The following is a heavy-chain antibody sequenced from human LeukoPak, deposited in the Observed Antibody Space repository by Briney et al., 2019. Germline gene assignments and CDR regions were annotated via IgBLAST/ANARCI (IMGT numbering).Heavy chain of an antibody. D-gene: IGHD2-8*01. Sequence: GGSLRLSCAASGFTFSSYWMSWVRQAPGKGLEWVAYIQYDGSNEQYADSVKGRFSISRDSSKNILYLQMNSLRAEDTAVYYCAKDRCSNGVGCYYYYMDVWGKGTTVTISS. CDR2: IQYDGSNE. V-gene: IGHV3-30*02. J-gene: IGHJ6*03. CDR1: GFTFSSYW. CDR3: AKDRCSNGVGCYYYYMDV.